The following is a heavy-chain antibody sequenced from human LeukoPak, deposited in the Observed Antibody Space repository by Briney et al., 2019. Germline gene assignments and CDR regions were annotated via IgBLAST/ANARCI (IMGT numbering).Heavy chain of an antibody. CDR1: GGSISSGGYS. CDR2: IYHSGST. Sequence: SQTLSLTCAVSGGSISSGGYSWSWIRQPPGKGLEWIGYIYHSGSTYYNPSLKSRVTISVDRSKNQFSLKLSSVTAADTAVYYCARGDCSSTSCYVDAFDIWGQGTMVTVSS. CDR3: ARGDCSSTSCYVDAFDI. J-gene: IGHJ3*02. V-gene: IGHV4-30-2*01. D-gene: IGHD2-2*01.